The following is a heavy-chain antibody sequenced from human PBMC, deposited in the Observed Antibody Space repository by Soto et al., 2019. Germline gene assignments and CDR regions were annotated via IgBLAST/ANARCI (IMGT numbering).Heavy chain of an antibody. Sequence: LSLTCTVSGGSVSNSYWGWVRQPPGKGLEWVAYVYYSGSTNYTPSLGSRVTISVDKSKNQFSLKMTSVTGADTAVYYCARGRSHEWELLVQYFDYWGQGTLVTVSS. CDR1: GGSVSNSY. J-gene: IGHJ4*02. D-gene: IGHD1-26*01. V-gene: IGHV4-59*02. CDR3: ARGRSHEWELLVQYFDY. CDR2: VYYSGST.